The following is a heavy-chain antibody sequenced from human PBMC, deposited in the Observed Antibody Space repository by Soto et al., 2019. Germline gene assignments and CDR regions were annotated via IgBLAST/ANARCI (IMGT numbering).Heavy chain of an antibody. J-gene: IGHJ4*02. CDR2: INSDGSST. CDR3: ARDTLELLYYFDY. CDR1: GFTFSNYW. D-gene: IGHD1-7*01. Sequence: PGGSLRLSCAASGFTFSNYWMHWVRQAPGKGLVWVSRINSDGSSTSYADSVKGRFTIPRDNAKNTLYLQMNSLRAEDTAVYYCARDTLELLYYFDYWGQGTLVTVSS. V-gene: IGHV3-74*01.